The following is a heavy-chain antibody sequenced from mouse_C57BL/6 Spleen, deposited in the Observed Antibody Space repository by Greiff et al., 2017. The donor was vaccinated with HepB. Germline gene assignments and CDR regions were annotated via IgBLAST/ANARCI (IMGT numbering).Heavy chain of an antibody. Sequence: EVQGVESGGGLVKPGGSLKLSCAASGFTFSSYTMSWVRQTPEKRLEWVATISGGGGNTYYPDSVKGRFTISRDNAKNTLYLQMSSLRSEDTALYYCARLITTVVDWYFDVWGTGTTVTVSS. CDR2: ISGGGGNT. CDR1: GFTFSSYT. D-gene: IGHD1-1*01. V-gene: IGHV5-9*01. J-gene: IGHJ1*03. CDR3: ARLITTVVDWYFDV.